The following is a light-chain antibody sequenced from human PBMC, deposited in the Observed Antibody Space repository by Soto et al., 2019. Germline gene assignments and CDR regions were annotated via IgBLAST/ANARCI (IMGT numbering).Light chain of an antibody. Sequence: QSALTQPASVSGSPGQSITISCTGTNSDVGGYTYVSWYQQHPGKAPKLMIYDVSNRPSGVSNRFSGSKSGNTASLTISGXQAXXXAXXYCSSYTSSSTPYVFGTGTKLTVL. CDR1: NSDVGGYTY. CDR2: DVS. CDR3: SSYTSSSTPYV. J-gene: IGLJ1*01. V-gene: IGLV2-14*03.